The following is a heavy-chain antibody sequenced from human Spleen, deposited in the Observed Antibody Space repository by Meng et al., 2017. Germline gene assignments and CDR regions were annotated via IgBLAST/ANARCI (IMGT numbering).Heavy chain of an antibody. J-gene: IGHJ4*02. D-gene: IGHD3-22*01. CDR1: GYKSTNYI. V-gene: IGHV7-4-1*02. CDR3: AREYYYSSAYLDS. Sequence: LGEPWTRLKTAGASVDVSCKASGYKSTNYILNGVRQAPGQGLKWMGRSNTKAGGPTYDQGLTGRFVFSLGTSVTTAYLQISSLEAEDTAVYYCAREYYYSSAYLDSWGQGTLVTVSS. CDR2: SNTKAGGP.